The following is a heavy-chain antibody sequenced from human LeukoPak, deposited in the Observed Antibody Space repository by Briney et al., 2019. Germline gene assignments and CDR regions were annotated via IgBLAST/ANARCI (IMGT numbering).Heavy chain of an antibody. V-gene: IGHV4-4*09. CDR3: ARAYSSSWYWFDP. D-gene: IGHD6-13*01. Sequence: SETLSLTCIVSGGSISSYFWNWIRQPAGKGLEWIGKIYGGGSTTYNPSPNYNPSLKSRVTISVDTSKNQFSLKLSSVTAADTAVYYCARAYSSSWYWFDPWGQGTLVTVSS. J-gene: IGHJ5*02. CDR2: IYGGGSTTYNPSP. CDR1: GGSISSYF.